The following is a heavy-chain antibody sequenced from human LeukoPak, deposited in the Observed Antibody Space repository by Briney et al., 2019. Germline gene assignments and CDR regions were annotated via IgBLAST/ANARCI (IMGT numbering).Heavy chain of an antibody. V-gene: IGHV4-39*01. CDR3: ARSYYDSSGYYYADNWFDP. CDR1: GGSISSNSYY. D-gene: IGHD3-22*01. CDR2: IYYSGST. Sequence: SETLSLTCAVSGGSISSNSYYWGWIRQPPGKGLEWIGSIYYSGSTYYNPSLKSRVTISVDTSKNQFSLKLSSVTAADTAVYYCARSYYDSSGYYYADNWFDPWGQGTLVTVSS. J-gene: IGHJ5*02.